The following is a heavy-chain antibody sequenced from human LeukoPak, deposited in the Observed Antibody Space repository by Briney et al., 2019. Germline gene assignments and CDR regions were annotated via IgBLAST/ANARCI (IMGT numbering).Heavy chain of an antibody. V-gene: IGHV1-46*01. CDR3: AREDIVVVEAFDY. D-gene: IGHD2-15*01. CDR2: INLSGGNT. Sequence: GASVKVSCKASGYTFTSYYIHWERQAPGQGLEWMGIINLSGGNTIYAQKFQGRVTMTRDTSTSTVYMELSSLRSEDTAVYYCAREDIVVVEAFDYWGQGTLVTVSS. J-gene: IGHJ4*02. CDR1: GYTFTSYY.